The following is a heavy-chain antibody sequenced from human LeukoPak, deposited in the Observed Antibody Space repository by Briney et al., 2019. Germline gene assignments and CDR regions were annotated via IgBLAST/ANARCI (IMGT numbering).Heavy chain of an antibody. CDR3: TRDRSVSRFDY. J-gene: IGHJ4*02. CDR1: GFTFRNYG. V-gene: IGHV3-33*01. D-gene: IGHD3-16*02. CDR2: IWSDGSKK. Sequence: RPGGSLRLSCAASGFTFRNYGMHWVRQAPDRGLEWVAMIWSDGSKKYYTDSVEGRFTISRDNSQNTLNLQMNSLRDEDTAVYYCTRDRSVSRFDYWGQGTLVTVSS.